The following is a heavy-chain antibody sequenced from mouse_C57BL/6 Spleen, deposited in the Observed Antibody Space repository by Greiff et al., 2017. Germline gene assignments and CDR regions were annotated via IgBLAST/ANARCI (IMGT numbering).Heavy chain of an antibody. D-gene: IGHD1-1*01. CDR1: GYTFTSYW. J-gene: IGHJ4*01. CDR3: ARVVATGRYAMDY. V-gene: IGHV1-64*01. CDR2: IHPNSGST. Sequence: QVQLQQPGAELVKPGASVKLSCKASGYTFTSYWMHWVKQRPGQGLEWIGMIHPNSGSTNYNEKFKSKATLTVDKSSSTAYMQLSSLTSEDSAVYDCARVVATGRYAMDYWGQGTSVTVSS.